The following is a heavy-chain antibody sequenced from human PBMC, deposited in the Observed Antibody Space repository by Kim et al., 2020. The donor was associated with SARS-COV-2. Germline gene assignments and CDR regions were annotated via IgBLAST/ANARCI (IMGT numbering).Heavy chain of an antibody. J-gene: IGHJ4*02. CDR3: ARSITIFGVVITFDY. D-gene: IGHD3-3*01. V-gene: IGHV4-4*02. Sequence: PSLKSRVTISVDKSKTQFSLKLSSVTAADTVVYYCARSITIFGVVITFDYWGQGTLVTVSS.